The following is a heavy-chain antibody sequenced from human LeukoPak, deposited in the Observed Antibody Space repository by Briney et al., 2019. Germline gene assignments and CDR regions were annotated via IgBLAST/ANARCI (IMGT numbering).Heavy chain of an antibody. J-gene: IGHJ4*02. CDR1: GFTFSSYS. CDR3: ARDSSPQLVTRHFDY. D-gene: IGHD6-13*01. Sequence: GGSLRLSCAASGFTFSSYSMNWVRQAPGKGLEWVSSISTSSSYIYYADSVKGRFTIPRDNAKNTLYLQMNSLRAEDTAVYYCARDSSPQLVTRHFDYWGQGTLVTVSS. V-gene: IGHV3-21*01. CDR2: ISTSSSYI.